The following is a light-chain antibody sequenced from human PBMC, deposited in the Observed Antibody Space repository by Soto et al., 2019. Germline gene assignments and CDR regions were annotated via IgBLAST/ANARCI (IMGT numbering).Light chain of an antibody. J-gene: IGLJ1*01. CDR1: SSDVGSYNL. CDR2: EGS. Sequence: QSALTQPASVSGSPGQSITISCTGTSSDVGSYNLVSWYQQHPGKAPKVMIYEGSKRPSGVSNLFSGSKSGNTASLTISGLQAEDEADYYCCSYAGSSTFVFGTGTKLTVL. V-gene: IGLV2-23*03. CDR3: CSYAGSSTFV.